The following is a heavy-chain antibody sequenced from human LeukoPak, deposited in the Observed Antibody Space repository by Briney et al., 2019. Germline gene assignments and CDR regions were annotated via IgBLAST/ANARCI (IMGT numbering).Heavy chain of an antibody. V-gene: IGHV1-3*01. D-gene: IGHD2-2*01. CDR1: GYIFTSYA. J-gene: IGHJ4*02. CDR3: ALGGVPAAIDY. Sequence: ASVTVSCTASGYIFTSYAIHWVRQAPGQRLEWMGWINAGNGNTKYSQKFQGRVTITRDTSASTAYMELSSLRSEDTAVYYCALGGVPAAIDYWGQGTLVTVSS. CDR2: INAGNGNT.